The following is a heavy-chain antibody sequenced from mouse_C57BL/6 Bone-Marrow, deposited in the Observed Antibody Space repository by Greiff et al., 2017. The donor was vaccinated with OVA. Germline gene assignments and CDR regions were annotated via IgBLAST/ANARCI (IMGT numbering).Heavy chain of an antibody. CDR3: TTRFLFMTTVVDY. J-gene: IGHJ2*01. CDR2: IDPENGDT. CDR1: GFNIKDDY. Sequence: EVQLQQSGAELVRPGASVKLSCTASGFNIKDDYMHWVKQRPEQGLEWIGWIDPENGDTEYASKFQGKATITADTSSNTAYLQLSSLTSEDTAVYYCTTRFLFMTTVVDYWGQGTTLTVSS. V-gene: IGHV14-4*01. D-gene: IGHD1-1*01.